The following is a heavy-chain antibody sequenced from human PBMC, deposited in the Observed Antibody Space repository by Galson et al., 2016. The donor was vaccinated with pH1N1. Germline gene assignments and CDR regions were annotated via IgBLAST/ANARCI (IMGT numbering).Heavy chain of an antibody. V-gene: IGHV5-51*01. CDR3: ARQDDFGDYRGDALDI. J-gene: IGHJ3*02. D-gene: IGHD4-17*01. CDR2: VNPGGSTI. Sequence: QSGAEVKKPGESLKISCKASGYRFTSYWIAWVRQEPGKGLEWVGVVNPGGSTIRYSPPFQGQVTVSSDKSINRDYLQWSSLKASDTATYYCARQDDFGDYRGDALDIWGQGTRVIVSS. CDR1: GYRFTSYW.